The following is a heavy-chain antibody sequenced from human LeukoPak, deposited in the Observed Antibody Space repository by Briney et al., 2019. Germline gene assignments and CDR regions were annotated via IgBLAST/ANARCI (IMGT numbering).Heavy chain of an antibody. CDR1: GFTFSDYE. Sequence: GGSLRLSCAASGFTFSDYEMNWVRQAPGKGLEWVSYISRSSSTIYYADSVKGRFTISRDNSKNTLYLQMNSLRAEDTAVYYCAKGVNYYGSGSYYKPNPYFDYWGQGTLVTVSS. D-gene: IGHD3-10*01. CDR3: AKGVNYYGSGSYYKPNPYFDY. J-gene: IGHJ4*02. V-gene: IGHV3-48*03. CDR2: ISRSSSTI.